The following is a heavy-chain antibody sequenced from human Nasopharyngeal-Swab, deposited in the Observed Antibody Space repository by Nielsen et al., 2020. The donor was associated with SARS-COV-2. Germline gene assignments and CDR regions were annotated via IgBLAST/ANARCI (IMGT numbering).Heavy chain of an antibody. CDR1: GFTFSSYG. CDR3: ASHYYDFWSGYSYYYYYYGMDV. V-gene: IGHV3-30*02. J-gene: IGHJ6*02. D-gene: IGHD3-3*01. CDR2: IWYDGSNK. Sequence: GGSLRLSCAASGFTFSSYGMHWVRQATGKGLEWVAVIWYDGSNKYYADSVKGRFTISRDNSKNTLYLQMNSLRAEDTAVYYCASHYYDFWSGYSYYYYYYGMDVWGQGTTVTVSS.